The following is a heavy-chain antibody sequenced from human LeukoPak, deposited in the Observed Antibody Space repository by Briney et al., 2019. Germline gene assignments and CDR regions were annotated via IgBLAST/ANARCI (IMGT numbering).Heavy chain of an antibody. J-gene: IGHJ3*02. CDR1: GYTFTSYD. V-gene: IGHV1-8*01. Sequence: GASVKVSCKASGYTFTSYDINWVRQATGQGLEWMGWMNPNSGNTGYAQKFQGRVTMTRNTSISTAYMELSSLRSEDTAVYYCATERTGDDAFDIWGQGTMVTVSS. CDR3: ATERTGDDAFDI. CDR2: MNPNSGNT. D-gene: IGHD7-27*01.